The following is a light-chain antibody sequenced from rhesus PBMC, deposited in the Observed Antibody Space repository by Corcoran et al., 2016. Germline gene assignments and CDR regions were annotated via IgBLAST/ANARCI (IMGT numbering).Light chain of an antibody. CDR2: EAS. Sequence: DIQMTQSPSSLSASVGDRVTITCRASQGITNDLAWYQQKPGETPKPLIYEASSLQSGIPSRFSGSGSVTDFTPTISSLQSEDFATYYCQHYYSTPPWTFGQGTKVEIK. V-gene: IGKV1-25*01. CDR3: QHYYSTPPWT. CDR1: QGITND. J-gene: IGKJ1*01.